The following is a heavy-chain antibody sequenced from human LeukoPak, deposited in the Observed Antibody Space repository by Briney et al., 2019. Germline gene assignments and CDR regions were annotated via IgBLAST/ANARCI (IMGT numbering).Heavy chain of an antibody. D-gene: IGHD1-26*01. V-gene: IGHV1-69*04. CDR3: AREAVGATKFLWEY. CDR2: IIPILGTA. J-gene: IGHJ4*02. CDR1: GGTFSSYA. Sequence: SVKVSCKASGGTFSSYAISWVRQAPGQGLEWMGRIIPILGTANYAQKFQGRVTITADKSTSTAYMELSSLRSEDTAVYYCAREAVGATKFLWEYWGQGTLVTVSS.